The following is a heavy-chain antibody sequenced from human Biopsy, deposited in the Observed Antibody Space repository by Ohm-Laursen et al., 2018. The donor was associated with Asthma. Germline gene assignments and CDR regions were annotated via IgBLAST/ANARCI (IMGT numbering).Heavy chain of an antibody. J-gene: IGHJ6*02. D-gene: IGHD3-10*01. Sequence: ASVKVSCKTYGYTFNRAGITWVRQAPGQGIEWMGWISVYNGNTKVAQKLQDRVTMITDTSTSTAYMELRSLRSDDTAVYFCARAVDYSHYYGIDVWGQGTTVTVS. V-gene: IGHV1-18*01. CDR3: ARAVDYSHYYGIDV. CDR2: ISVYNGNT. CDR1: GYTFNRAG.